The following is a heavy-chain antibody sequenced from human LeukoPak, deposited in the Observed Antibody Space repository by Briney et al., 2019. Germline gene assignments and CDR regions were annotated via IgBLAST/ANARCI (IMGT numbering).Heavy chain of an antibody. CDR2: IYTSGST. D-gene: IGHD3-3*01. CDR1: GGSISSCY. Sequence: SETLSLTCTVSGGSISSCYWSWIRQPAGKGLEWIGRIYTSGSTNYNPSLKSRVTMSVDTSKNQFSLKLGSVTAADTAVYYCARDRDFWSGYYTLYYGMDVWGQGTTVTVSS. J-gene: IGHJ6*02. CDR3: ARDRDFWSGYYTLYYGMDV. V-gene: IGHV4-4*07.